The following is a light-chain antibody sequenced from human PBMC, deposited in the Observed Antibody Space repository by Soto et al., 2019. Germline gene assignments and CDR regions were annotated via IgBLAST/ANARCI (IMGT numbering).Light chain of an antibody. CDR3: SSKTSSGTLYV. CDR2: EVS. J-gene: IGLJ1*01. V-gene: IGLV2-14*01. CDR1: SRDVDGSKY. Sequence: QSVLTQPASVSGSPGQSITISCTGSSRDVDGSKYVSWYQQHPGKAPRLIIFEVSYRPSGVSNRFSGSKSGNTASLTVSGLQAEDEADYYCSSKTSSGTLYVFGTGTKLTVL.